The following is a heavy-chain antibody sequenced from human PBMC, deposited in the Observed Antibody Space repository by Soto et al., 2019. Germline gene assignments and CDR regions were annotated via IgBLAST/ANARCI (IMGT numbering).Heavy chain of an antibody. Sequence: GGSLRLSCTASGFTLGDYAMSWFRQAPGKGLEWVGFIRSKAYGGTTEYAASVKGRFTISRDDSKSIAYLQMNSLKTEGTAVYYCTREPPVLRFLEWLPEFDYWGQGTLVTVSS. CDR1: GFTLGDYA. D-gene: IGHD3-3*01. V-gene: IGHV3-49*03. CDR3: TREPPVLRFLEWLPEFDY. CDR2: IRSKAYGGTT. J-gene: IGHJ4*02.